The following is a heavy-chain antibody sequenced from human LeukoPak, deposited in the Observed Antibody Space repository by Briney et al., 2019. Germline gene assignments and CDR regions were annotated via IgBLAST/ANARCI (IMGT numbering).Heavy chain of an antibody. CDR1: GGSISSSSYY. CDR3: ARALTNWGSRAGFDP. J-gene: IGHJ5*02. D-gene: IGHD7-27*01. Sequence: SETLSLTCTVSGGSISSSSYYWGWIRQPPGKGLEWIGSIYYSGSTYYNPSLKSRVTKSVDTSKNQFSLKLSSVTAADTAVYYCARALTNWGSRAGFDPWGQGTLVTVS. CDR2: IYYSGST. V-gene: IGHV4-39*07.